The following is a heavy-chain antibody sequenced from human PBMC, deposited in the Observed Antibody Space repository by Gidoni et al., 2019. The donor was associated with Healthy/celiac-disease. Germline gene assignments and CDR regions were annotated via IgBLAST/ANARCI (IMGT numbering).Heavy chain of an antibody. V-gene: IGHV3-48*01. CDR3: ARAVAATFINLDY. CDR1: GFTFSSYS. CDR2: ISSSSSTI. D-gene: IGHD2-15*01. J-gene: IGHJ4*02. Sequence: EVQLVESGGGLVQPGGSLRLSWAAVGFTFSSYSMNWVRQAPGKGLEWVSYISSSSSTIYYADSVKGRFTISRDNAKNSLYLQMNSLRAEDTAVYYCARAVAATFINLDYWGQGTLVTVSS.